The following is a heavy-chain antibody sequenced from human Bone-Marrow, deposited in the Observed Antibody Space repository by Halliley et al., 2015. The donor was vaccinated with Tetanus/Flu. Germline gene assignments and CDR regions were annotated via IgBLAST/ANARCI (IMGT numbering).Heavy chain of an antibody. CDR3: VKVRALTPSYDAFDI. CDR2: IDNSGHST. J-gene: IGHJ3*02. CDR1: GFTFSHYP. V-gene: IGHV3-64D*09. Sequence: SLRLSCSVSGFTFSHYPMHWVRQAPGKGLESVSAIDNSGHSTYYADSVKGRFTISGDNSKNTLYLQMTSLRAEDTAVYYCVKVRALTPSYDAFDIWGQGTMVTVSS.